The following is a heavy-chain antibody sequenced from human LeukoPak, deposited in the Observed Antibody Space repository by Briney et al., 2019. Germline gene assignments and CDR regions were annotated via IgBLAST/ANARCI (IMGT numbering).Heavy chain of an antibody. CDR3: ARGFSMGQ. V-gene: IGHV3-7*05. Sequence: PGGSLRLSCAASGFTFSDFWMTWVRQAPGKGLEWVANVKPDGSEKYYVDSVKGRFTISRDNAKHSLHLQMNSLSAEDTAVYYCARGFSMGQWGQGTLVTVSS. CDR1: GFTFSDFW. J-gene: IGHJ4*02. D-gene: IGHD5-24*01. CDR2: VKPDGSEK.